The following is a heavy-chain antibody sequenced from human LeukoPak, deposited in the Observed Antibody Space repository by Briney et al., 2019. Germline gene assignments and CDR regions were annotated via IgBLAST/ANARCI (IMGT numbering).Heavy chain of an antibody. D-gene: IGHD3-10*01. CDR2: MNPNSGNT. CDR1: GYTFTSYD. CDR3: ARVVVRGVIVYYYYYGMDV. Sequence: GASVKVSCKASGYTFTSYDINWVRQATGQGLEWMGWMNPNSGNTGYAQKFQGRVTMTRNTSISTAYMELSSLRSEDTAVYYCARVVVRGVIVYYYYYGMDVWGLGTTVTVSS. V-gene: IGHV1-8*01. J-gene: IGHJ6*02.